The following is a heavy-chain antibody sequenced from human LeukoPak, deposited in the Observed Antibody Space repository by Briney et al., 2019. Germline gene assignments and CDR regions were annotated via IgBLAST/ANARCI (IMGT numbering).Heavy chain of an antibody. CDR1: GFTFSSYG. V-gene: IGHV3-23*01. J-gene: IGHJ4*02. CDR2: ISDSGVNT. CDR3: AKRVAYTSSWPYFDY. D-gene: IGHD6-13*01. Sequence: GGSLVLSFAASGFTFSSYGMSWVRQAPGKGLEWVSSISDSGVNTYYADSVKGRFTISRDNSKNTLYLQMNSLRAEDTAVYYCAKRVAYTSSWPYFDYWGQGTLVTVSS.